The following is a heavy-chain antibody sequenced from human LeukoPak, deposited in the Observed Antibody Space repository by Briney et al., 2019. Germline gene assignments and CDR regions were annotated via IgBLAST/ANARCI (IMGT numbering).Heavy chain of an antibody. Sequence: GGSLRLSCAASGFTFSSYEMNWVRQAPGKGLEWVSYISSSGSTIYYADSVKGRFTISRDNAKNSLYLQMNSLRAEDTAVYYSVGNYDILTAPSWFDPWGQGTLVTVSS. D-gene: IGHD3-9*01. CDR1: GFTFSSYE. J-gene: IGHJ5*02. CDR3: VGNYDILTAPSWFDP. CDR2: ISSSGSTI. V-gene: IGHV3-48*03.